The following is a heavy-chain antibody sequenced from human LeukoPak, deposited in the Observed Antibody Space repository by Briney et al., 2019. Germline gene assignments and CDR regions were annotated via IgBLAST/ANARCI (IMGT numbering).Heavy chain of an antibody. Sequence: QPGRSLRLSCAASGFTFDDYAMHWVRQAPGKGLEWVSGISWNSGSIGYADSVKGRFTISRDNAKNSLYLQMNSLRAEDTALYYCAKGRHDYLEAPDYWGQGTLVTVSS. V-gene: IGHV3-9*01. CDR3: AKGRHDYLEAPDY. D-gene: IGHD4/OR15-4a*01. CDR1: GFTFDDYA. CDR2: ISWNSGSI. J-gene: IGHJ4*02.